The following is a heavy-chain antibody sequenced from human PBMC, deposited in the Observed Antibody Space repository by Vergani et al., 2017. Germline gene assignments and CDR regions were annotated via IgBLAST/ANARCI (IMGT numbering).Heavy chain of an antibody. Sequence: QVQLVQSGAEVKKPGSSVKVSCKASGGTFSSYAISWVRQAPGQGLEWMGGIIPIFGTANYAQKFQGRVTITADESTSTAYMELSSLRSEDTDVYYCARVGVRWFGEWQYAFDIWGQGTMVTVSS. CDR1: GGTFSSYA. J-gene: IGHJ3*02. CDR3: ARVGVRWFGEWQYAFDI. CDR2: IIPIFGTA. D-gene: IGHD3-10*01. V-gene: IGHV1-69*01.